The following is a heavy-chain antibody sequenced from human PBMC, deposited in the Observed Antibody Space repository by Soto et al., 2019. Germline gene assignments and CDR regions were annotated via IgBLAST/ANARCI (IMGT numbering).Heavy chain of an antibody. CDR2: IHVGTSDI. D-gene: IGHD3-22*01. CDR3: ALVVDGLFYSDY. CDR1: EDKFTNYW. J-gene: IGHJ4*02. Sequence: PGESLKISCKDSEDKFTNYWIAWVRQMPGKGLEWMGIIHVGTSDIRYSPPFKGQVTISADKSIRTAYLQWSSLKASDTAMYYCALVVDGLFYSDYWGQGTPVTVSS. V-gene: IGHV5-51*01.